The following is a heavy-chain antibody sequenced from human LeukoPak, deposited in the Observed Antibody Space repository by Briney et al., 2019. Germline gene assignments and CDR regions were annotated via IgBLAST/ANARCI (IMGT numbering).Heavy chain of an antibody. D-gene: IGHD3-3*01. Sequence: NASETLSLTCTVSGGSISSYYWSWIRQPAGKGLEWIGRIYTSGSTNCNPSLKSRVTMSVDTSKNQFSLKLSSVTAADTAVYYCARAGSIWSGYYRFDPWGQGTLVTVSS. CDR2: IYTSGST. CDR1: GGSISSYY. CDR3: ARAGSIWSGYYRFDP. J-gene: IGHJ5*02. V-gene: IGHV4-4*07.